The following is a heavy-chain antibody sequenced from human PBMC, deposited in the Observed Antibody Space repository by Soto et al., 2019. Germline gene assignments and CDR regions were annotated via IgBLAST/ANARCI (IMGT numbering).Heavy chain of an antibody. CDR1: GFTFSTYA. CDR3: AKDRCSSTNCGSDM. V-gene: IGHV3-23*01. D-gene: IGHD2-2*01. J-gene: IGHJ3*02. Sequence: EVQLLESGGGFVQPGGSLRLSCAASGFTFSTYAMTWFRQAPGKGLEWVSFISGGGSLTYYADSVKGRFTISRDNSENTLSLQVNSLRAEDTAVYYCAKDRCSSTNCGSDMWGQGTMVTVSS. CDR2: ISGGGSLT.